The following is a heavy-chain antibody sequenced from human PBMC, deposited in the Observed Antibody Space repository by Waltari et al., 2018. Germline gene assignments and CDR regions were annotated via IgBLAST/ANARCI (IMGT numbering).Heavy chain of an antibody. CDR3: AKKHLASGVPDY. V-gene: IGHV3-23*01. Sequence: EVQLLESGGGLVQPGGSLRLSCAASGFTFSSYAMSWVRQARGKGLEWVSAISGSGGSTYYADSVKGRFTISRDNSKNTLYLQMNSLRAEDTAVYYCAKKHLASGVPDYWGQGTLVTVSS. J-gene: IGHJ4*02. CDR2: ISGSGGST. D-gene: IGHD3-3*02. CDR1: GFTFSSYA.